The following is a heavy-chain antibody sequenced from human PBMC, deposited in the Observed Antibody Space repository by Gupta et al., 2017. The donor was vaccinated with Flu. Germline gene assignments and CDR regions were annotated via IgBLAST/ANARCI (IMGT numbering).Heavy chain of an antibody. Sequence: QVQLVESGGGVVQPGRSLSISCAASGSTFSRYGKNGFRQAPGKGLEWVAVIGYDGSNKYYADAVKGRFTISRDNSKNTRYLQMNSRRAEDTAVYYCARGPWLLEEGYGMDVWGQGTTVTVAS. CDR2: IGYDGSNK. J-gene: IGHJ6*02. CDR1: GSTFSRYG. D-gene: IGHD6-19*01. V-gene: IGHV3-33*01. CDR3: ARGPWLLEEGYGMDV.